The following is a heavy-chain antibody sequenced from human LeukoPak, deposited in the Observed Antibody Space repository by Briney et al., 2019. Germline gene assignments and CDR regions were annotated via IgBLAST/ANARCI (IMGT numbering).Heavy chain of an antibody. CDR1: GFTFSSYA. CDR3: AKDPAHYYGSGSLEDY. V-gene: IGHV3-23*01. D-gene: IGHD3-10*01. Sequence: GGSLRLSCAASGFTFSSYAMSWVRQAPGKGLEWVAAISGSGGRTYYADSVKGRFTISSDNSKNTLYLQMNSLRAEDTAVYYCAKDPAHYYGSGSLEDYWGQGTLVTVSS. J-gene: IGHJ4*02. CDR2: ISGSGGRT.